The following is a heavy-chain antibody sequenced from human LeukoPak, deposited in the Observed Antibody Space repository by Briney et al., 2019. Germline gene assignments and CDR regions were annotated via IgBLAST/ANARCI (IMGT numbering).Heavy chain of an antibody. CDR2: ISYDGSNK. Sequence: GGSLTLSCAASGFTFSSYAMHWVRQAPGKGLEWVAVISYDGSNKYYADSVKGRFTISRDNSKNTLYMQMNSLRAEDTAVYDCAYGSGSYGDFHYYYGMDVWGQGTTVTVSS. CDR1: GFTFSSYA. J-gene: IGHJ6*02. D-gene: IGHD3-10*01. V-gene: IGHV3-30-3*01. CDR3: AYGSGSYGDFHYYYGMDV.